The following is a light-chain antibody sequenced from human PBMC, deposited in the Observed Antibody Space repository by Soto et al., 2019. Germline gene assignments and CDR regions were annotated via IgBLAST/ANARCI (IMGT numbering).Light chain of an antibody. CDR2: AVS. Sequence: QSVLARPASMSGSPGQSITISCSGTSSDIGSYDHVAWYQQFPGKSPKLIIYAVSDRPSRVSDRFSGSKSGISASLTISGLQTEDEADYYCISCTARQSYIFGRAPKVTVL. V-gene: IGLV2-14*03. J-gene: IGLJ1*01. CDR1: SSDIGSYDH. CDR3: ISCTARQSYI.